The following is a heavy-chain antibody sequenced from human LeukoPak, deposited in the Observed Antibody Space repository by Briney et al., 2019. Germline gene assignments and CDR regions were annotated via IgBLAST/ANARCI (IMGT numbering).Heavy chain of an antibody. CDR3: ARIAKITEGDY. CDR2: INHSGST. D-gene: IGHD3-16*01. V-gene: IGHV4-34*01. J-gene: IGHJ4*02. CDR1: GGSFSGYY. Sequence: PSETLSLTCAVYGGSFSGYYWSWIRQPPGKGLEWIGEINHSGSTNYNPSLKSRVTISVDTSKNQSSLKLSSVTAADTAVYYCARIAKITEGDYWGQGTLVTVSS.